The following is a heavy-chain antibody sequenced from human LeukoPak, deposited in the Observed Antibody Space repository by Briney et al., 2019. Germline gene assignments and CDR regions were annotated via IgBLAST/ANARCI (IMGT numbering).Heavy chain of an antibody. CDR2: INHSGST. V-gene: IGHV4-34*01. Sequence: PSETLSLTCAVYGGSFSGYYWSWIRRPPGKGLEWIGEINHSGSTNYNPSLKSRVTISVDTSKNQFSLKLSSVTAADTAVYYCARGKGGRSDSSGYYPNWGQGTLVTVSS. D-gene: IGHD3-22*01. J-gene: IGHJ4*02. CDR1: GGSFSGYY. CDR3: ARGKGGRSDSSGYYPN.